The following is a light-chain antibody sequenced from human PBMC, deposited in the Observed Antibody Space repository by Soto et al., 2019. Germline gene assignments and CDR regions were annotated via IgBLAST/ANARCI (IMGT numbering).Light chain of an antibody. Sequence: EIVMTQSPATLSVSPGERATLSCRASQSVSSDLAWYHQKPDQAPRLLIYSASTRATGIPARFSGSGSGTEFTLTINSLQSEDFAVYYCQQYNNWPRTFGQGTKVEIK. CDR1: QSVSSD. J-gene: IGKJ1*01. CDR3: QQYNNWPRT. CDR2: SAS. V-gene: IGKV3-15*01.